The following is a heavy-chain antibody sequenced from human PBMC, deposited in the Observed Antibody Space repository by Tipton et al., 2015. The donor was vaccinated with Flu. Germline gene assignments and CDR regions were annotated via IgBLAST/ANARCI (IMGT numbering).Heavy chain of an antibody. D-gene: IGHD5-12*01. CDR2: TSEDGSAT. CDR3: VRGLHRGYVDAFEI. V-gene: IGHV3-74*01. CDR1: EFTFSDYW. J-gene: IGHJ3*02. Sequence: SLRLSCAASEFTFSDYWMHWVRQAPGKGLVWVAHTSEDGSATDYVDYVKGRFTISRDNAKNTLYLQMNSLKTEDTAVYYCVRGLHRGYVDAFEIGGQGTMVTVSS.